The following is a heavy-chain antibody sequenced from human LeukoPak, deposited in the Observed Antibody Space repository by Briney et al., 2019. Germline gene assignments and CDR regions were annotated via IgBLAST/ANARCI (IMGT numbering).Heavy chain of an antibody. J-gene: IGHJ4*02. D-gene: IGHD2/OR15-2a*01. CDR2: IWYDGSNK. V-gene: IGHV3-33*06. Sequence: HPGGSLRLSCAASGFTFSSYGMHWVRQAPGKGLEWVAVIWYDGSNKYYADSVKGRFTISRDNSKNTLYLQMNSLRVDDTAIFYCAKSIENTRGWDNWGQGALVTVSS. CDR3: AKSIENTRGWDN. CDR1: GFTFSSYG.